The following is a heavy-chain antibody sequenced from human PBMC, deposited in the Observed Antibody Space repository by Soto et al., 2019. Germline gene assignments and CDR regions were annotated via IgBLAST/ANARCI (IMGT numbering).Heavy chain of an antibody. CDR1: GGSFTSNNW. V-gene: IGHV4-4*02. Sequence: QVQLQGSGPGLVKPSGTLSLTCAVSGGSFTSNNWWTWVRQPPGQGLEWIGGIYRTGSTNYNPSLKSRVTISLDKSENQFSLKVTSLTAADTAVYYCASRDPGTSVDYWGQGTLVTVSS. J-gene: IGHJ4*02. CDR2: IYRTGST. CDR3: ASRDPGTSVDY. D-gene: IGHD1-7*01.